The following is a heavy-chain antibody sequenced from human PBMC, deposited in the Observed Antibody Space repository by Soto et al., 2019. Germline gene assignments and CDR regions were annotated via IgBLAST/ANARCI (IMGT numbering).Heavy chain of an antibody. D-gene: IGHD6-13*01. CDR3: ARHSSSWYSLYYYYYGMDV. Sequence: ASVEVSCKXSGYTFTSYGISWVRQAPGQGLEWMGWISAYNGNTNYAQKLQGRVTMTTDTSTSTAYMELRSLRSDDTAVYYCARHSSSWYSLYYYYYGMDVWGQGTTVTVSS. CDR2: ISAYNGNT. CDR1: GYTFTSYG. J-gene: IGHJ6*02. V-gene: IGHV1-18*01.